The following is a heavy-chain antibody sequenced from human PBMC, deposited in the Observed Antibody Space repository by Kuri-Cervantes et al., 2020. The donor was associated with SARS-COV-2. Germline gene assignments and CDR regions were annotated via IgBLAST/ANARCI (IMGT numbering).Heavy chain of an antibody. V-gene: IGHV4-39*07. J-gene: IGHJ3*02. Sequence: GSLRLSCIVSRGSISSSSYYWGWIRQPPGKGLEWIGSIYYSGSTYYNPSLKSRVTISVDTSKNQFSLNLASMSAADTAVYYCAKGARGDMDAFDIWGLGTMVTVSS. CDR1: RGSISSSSYY. D-gene: IGHD2-15*01. CDR2: IYYSGST. CDR3: AKGARGDMDAFDI.